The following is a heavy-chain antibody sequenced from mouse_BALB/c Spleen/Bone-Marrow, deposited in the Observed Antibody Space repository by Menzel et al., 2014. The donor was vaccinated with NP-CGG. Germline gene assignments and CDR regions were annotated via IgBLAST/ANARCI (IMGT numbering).Heavy chain of an antibody. CDR2: ISTYSGNT. J-gene: IGHJ2*01. D-gene: IGHD1-1*01. Sequence: VQLQESGPELVRPGVSVKISCKGSGYTFTDYAMHWVKQSHAKSLEWIGLISTYSGNTNYNQKFKGKATMTVDKSSSTAYMELARLTSEDSAIYYCARRPYGSSYDFDYWGQGTTLTVSS. V-gene: IGHV1-67*01. CDR3: ARRPYGSSYDFDY. CDR1: GYTFTDYA.